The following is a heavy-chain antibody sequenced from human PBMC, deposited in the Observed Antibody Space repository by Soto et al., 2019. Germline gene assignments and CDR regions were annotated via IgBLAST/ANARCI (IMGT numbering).Heavy chain of an antibody. CDR2: IYHSGST. CDR1: GGSISSGGYS. D-gene: IGHD3-16*01. Sequence: SETLSLTCAVSGGSISSGGYSWSWIRQPPWKGLEWIGYIYHSGSTYYNPSLKSRVTISVDRSKNQFSLKLSSVTAADTAVYYCASYVITVGGARFDACDIWGQGXMVTF. CDR3: ASYVITVGGARFDACDI. V-gene: IGHV4-30-2*01. J-gene: IGHJ3*02.